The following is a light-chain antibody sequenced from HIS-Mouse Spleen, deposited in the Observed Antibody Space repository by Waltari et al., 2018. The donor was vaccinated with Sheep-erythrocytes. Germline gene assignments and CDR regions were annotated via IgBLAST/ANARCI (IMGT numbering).Light chain of an antibody. CDR1: SSDVGGSTY. Sequence: QSALTQPRSVSGSPGQSVTIPCTGTSSDVGGSTYVSWYQQPPGKAPKLMIYDVSKRPSGVPDRFSGSNSGNTATLTISGTQAMDEADYYCQAWDSSTVVFGGGTKLTVL. CDR3: QAWDSSTVV. J-gene: IGLJ2*01. V-gene: IGLV2-11*01. CDR2: DVS.